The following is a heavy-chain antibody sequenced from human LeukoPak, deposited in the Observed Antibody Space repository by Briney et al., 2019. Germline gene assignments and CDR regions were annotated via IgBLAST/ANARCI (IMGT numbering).Heavy chain of an antibody. CDR3: AKGEVDY. J-gene: IGHJ4*02. Sequence: GASVKVSCKASGYTFTSYDISWVRQATGQGLEWMGWMNPNSGNAGYAQRFQGRVTMTRNNSISTAYMELTSLRSEDTAVYYCAKGEVDYWGQGTLVTVSS. V-gene: IGHV1-8*01. CDR1: GYTFTSYD. CDR2: MNPNSGNA.